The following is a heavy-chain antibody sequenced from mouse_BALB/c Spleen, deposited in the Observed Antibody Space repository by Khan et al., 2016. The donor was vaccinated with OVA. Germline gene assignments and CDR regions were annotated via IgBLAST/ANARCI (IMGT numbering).Heavy chain of an antibody. Sequence: VQLVESGAELARPGASVKLSCKASGYTFTDYYINWMRQRTGQGLEWIGEISPGGDTTYYNEKFKGKATLTADKSSSTAYMQLSSLTSEDSAVYFCAREWAAWFPYWGQGTLVTVSA. CDR2: ISPGGDTT. CDR3: AREWAAWFPY. CDR1: GYTFTDYY. V-gene: IGHV1-77*01. J-gene: IGHJ3*01.